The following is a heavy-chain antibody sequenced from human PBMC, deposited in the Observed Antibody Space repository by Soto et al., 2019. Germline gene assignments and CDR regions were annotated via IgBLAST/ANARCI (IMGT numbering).Heavy chain of an antibody. Sequence: EVQLVESGGGLVQPGESLRLSCAASGLTFRSYWMHWVRQAPGKGLVWVSRINTDGSVAMYVDSVKGRFTISRDNAKNTLYLHMTRLRAEDTAVDYCVRDMQLWRLDSWGRGTLVTVSS. J-gene: IGHJ4*02. CDR3: VRDMQLWRLDS. V-gene: IGHV3-74*03. CDR2: INTDGSVA. CDR1: GLTFRSYW. D-gene: IGHD2-21*01.